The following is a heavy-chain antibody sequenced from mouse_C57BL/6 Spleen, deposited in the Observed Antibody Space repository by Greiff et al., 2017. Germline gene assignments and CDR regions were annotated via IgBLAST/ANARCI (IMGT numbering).Heavy chain of an antibody. CDR2: IYWDDDK. D-gene: IGHD1-1*01. Sequence: QVTLKVSGPGILQSSQTLSLTCSFSGFSLSTSGMGVSWIRQPSGKGLEWLAHIYWDDDKRYNPSLKSRLTISKDTSRNQVFLKITSVDTADTATYYCARWYDYYDWFAYWGQGTLVTVSA. V-gene: IGHV8-12*01. J-gene: IGHJ3*01. CDR3: ARWYDYYDWFAY. CDR1: GFSLSTSGMG.